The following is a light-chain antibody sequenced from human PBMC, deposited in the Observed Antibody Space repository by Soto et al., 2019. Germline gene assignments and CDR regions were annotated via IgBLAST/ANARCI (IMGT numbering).Light chain of an antibody. Sequence: DIVLTQSPATLSLSPGESASLSCRASRSVSSTYLAWYQQKPGQAPRLLIYGASSRATGIPDRFSGGGSGTDFTLTISRLEPEDFAVYYCQQFSSYPLTFGGGTKVDIK. J-gene: IGKJ4*01. CDR3: QQFSSYPLT. CDR2: GAS. V-gene: IGKV3-20*01. CDR1: RSVSSTY.